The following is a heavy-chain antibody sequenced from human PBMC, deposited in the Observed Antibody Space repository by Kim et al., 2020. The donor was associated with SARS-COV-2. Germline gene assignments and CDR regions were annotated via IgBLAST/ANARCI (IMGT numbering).Heavy chain of an antibody. CDR3: ARVGGVVYGSGAYYQYNPIDL. CDR1: GYTFTSYV. Sequence: ASVKVSCKASGYTFTSYVIHWVRQAPGQGLEWMGWINAGNGDRKYSEKFQGRVTMTRDTSARKVFMELSSLRSEDTAVYYCARVGGVVYGSGAYYQYNPIDLWGHGTLAT. CDR2: INAGNGDR. D-gene: IGHD3-10*01. V-gene: IGHV1-3*01. J-gene: IGHJ4*01.